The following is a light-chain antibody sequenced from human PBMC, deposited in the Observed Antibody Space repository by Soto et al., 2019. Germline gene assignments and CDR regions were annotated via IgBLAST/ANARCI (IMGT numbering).Light chain of an antibody. CDR2: GAS. CDR3: QQYNNWPWT. J-gene: IGKJ1*01. V-gene: IGKV3-15*01. CDR1: QSVSSN. Sequence: EIVVTQSPATLYVSSGERATLSCRASQSVSSNLAWYQQKPGQAPRLLIYGASTRATGIPARFSGSGSGTEFTLTISSLQSEDFAVYYCQQYNNWPWTFGQGTKVDI.